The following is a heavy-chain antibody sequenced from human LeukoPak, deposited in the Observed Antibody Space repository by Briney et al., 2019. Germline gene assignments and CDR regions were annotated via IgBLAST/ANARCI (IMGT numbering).Heavy chain of an antibody. V-gene: IGHV4-39*01. Sequence: PSETLSLTCTVSGGSISSSSYYWGWIRQPPGTGLEWIGSIYYSGSTYYNPSLKSRVTISVDTSKNQFSLKLSSVTAADTAVYYCARQPRKYVLLWFGESPAYYFDYWGQGTLVTVSS. CDR1: GGSISSSSYY. CDR3: ARQPRKYVLLWFGESPAYYFDY. CDR2: IYYSGST. J-gene: IGHJ4*02. D-gene: IGHD3-10*01.